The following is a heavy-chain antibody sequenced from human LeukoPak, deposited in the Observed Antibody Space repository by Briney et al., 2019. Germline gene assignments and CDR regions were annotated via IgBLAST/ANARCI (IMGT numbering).Heavy chain of an antibody. CDR3: ARLTDSYWYLAY. CDR2: VHPADSDT. V-gene: IGHV5-51*01. J-gene: IGHJ4*02. CDR1: GYRFTRYW. D-gene: IGHD1-26*01. Sequence: GESLKISCQGSGYRFTRYWIGWVRQMPGKGLEWMGIVHPADSDTRYSTSFEGQVTISVDKSINTTYLQWSGLEASDTAMYYCARLTDSYWYLAYWGQGTLVTVSS.